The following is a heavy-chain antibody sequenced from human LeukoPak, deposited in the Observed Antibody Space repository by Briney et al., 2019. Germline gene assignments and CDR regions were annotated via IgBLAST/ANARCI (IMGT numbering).Heavy chain of an antibody. CDR3: TRVGYIDEGIDY. CDR2: INSDGSST. CDR1: GFTFSSYW. J-gene: IGHJ4*02. V-gene: IGHV3-74*01. Sequence: GSLRLSCAASGFTFSSYWMHWVRRAPGKGLVWVSRINSDGSSTSYADSVKGRFTISRDNAKNTLYLQMNSLRAEDTAIYYCTRVGYIDEGIDYWGQGTLVTVSS. D-gene: IGHD5-24*01.